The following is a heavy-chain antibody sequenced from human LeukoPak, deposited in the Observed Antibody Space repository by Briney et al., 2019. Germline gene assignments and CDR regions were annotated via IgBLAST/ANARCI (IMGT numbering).Heavy chain of an antibody. CDR1: GYTLSSYE. CDR3: TTPDKSLGYCSGGSCSLGCS. CDR2: ISSGGSTI. J-gene: IGHJ6*04. Sequence: GGSQTLSCTPSGYTLSSYEMNWVRQAPGKGRERGTYISSGGSTIYYADSVKGRFTISRDNAKNSLYLQMNSLKSEDTAVYYCTTPDKSLGYCSGGSCSLGCSWGRGTTVTISS. V-gene: IGHV3-48*03. D-gene: IGHD2-15*01.